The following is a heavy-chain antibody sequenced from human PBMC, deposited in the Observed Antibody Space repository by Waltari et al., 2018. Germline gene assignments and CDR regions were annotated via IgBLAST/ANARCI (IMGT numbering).Heavy chain of an antibody. V-gene: IGHV3-33*01. J-gene: IGHJ4*02. D-gene: IGHD2-21*02. CDR1: GFTFSSYG. CDR2: IWYDGSNK. CDR3: ARAYCGGDCYSTIHY. Sequence: QVQLVESGGGVVQPGRSLRLSCAASGFTFSSYGMNWVRQAPGKGLEWGAVIWYDGSNKYYADSVKGRFTISRDNSKNTLYLQMNSLRAEDTAVYYCARAYCGGDCYSTIHYWGQGTLVTVSS.